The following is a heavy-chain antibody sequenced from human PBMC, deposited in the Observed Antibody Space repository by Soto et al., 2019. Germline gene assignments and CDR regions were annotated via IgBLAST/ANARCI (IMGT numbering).Heavy chain of an antibody. V-gene: IGHV4-61*01. CDR2: IYYSGST. CDR3: ARPKLGYCISTSCPPHNWFDP. Sequence: PSETLSLTCTVSGGSVSSGSYYWSWIRQPPGKGLEWIGCIYYSGSTNYNPSLKSRVTISVDTSKNQFSLKLSSVTAADTAVYYCARPKLGYCISTSCPPHNWFDPWGQGTLVTVSS. J-gene: IGHJ5*02. D-gene: IGHD2-2*01. CDR1: GGSVSSGSYY.